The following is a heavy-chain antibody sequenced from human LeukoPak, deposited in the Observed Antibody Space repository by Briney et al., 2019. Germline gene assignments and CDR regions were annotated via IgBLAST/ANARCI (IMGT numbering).Heavy chain of an antibody. J-gene: IGHJ4*02. CDR2: INHSGST. Sequence: SETLSLTCAVSGGSFSGYYWSWIRQPPGKGLEWIGEINHSGSTNYNPSLKSRVTMSVDESKNEFSLKLTSVTAADTAAYYCARFHTSSWFFDSWGQGILVTVSS. CDR3: ARFHTSSWFFDS. CDR1: GGSFSGYY. D-gene: IGHD6-13*01. V-gene: IGHV4-34*01.